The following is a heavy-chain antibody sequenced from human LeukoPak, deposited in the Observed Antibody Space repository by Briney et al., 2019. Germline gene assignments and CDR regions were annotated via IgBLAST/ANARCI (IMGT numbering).Heavy chain of an antibody. CDR2: IYYSGST. CDR3: ARLFDDYDSSGFSIDY. Sequence: SETLSLTCTVSGASISGSSYYWGWIRRPPGKGLEWIGNIYYSGSTYYNPSLKSRVTISVDTSKNQFSLKLSSVTAADTAVYYCARLFDDYDSSGFSIDYWGQGTLVTVSS. V-gene: IGHV4-39*01. D-gene: IGHD3-22*01. CDR1: GASISGSSYY. J-gene: IGHJ4*02.